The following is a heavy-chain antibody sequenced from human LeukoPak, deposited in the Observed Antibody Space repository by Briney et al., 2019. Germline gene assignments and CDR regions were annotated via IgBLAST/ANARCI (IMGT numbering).Heavy chain of an antibody. CDR3: ARVTRNYFDY. V-gene: IGHV4-30-2*01. CDR2: IYHSGST. CDR1: GGSISSGGYS. Sequence: PSQTLSLTCAVSGGSISSGGYSWSWIRQPPGKGLEWIGYIYHSGSTYYNPSLKSRVTISVDRSKNQFSLQLSSVTAADTAVYYCARVTRNYFDYWGQGTLVTVSS. J-gene: IGHJ4*02.